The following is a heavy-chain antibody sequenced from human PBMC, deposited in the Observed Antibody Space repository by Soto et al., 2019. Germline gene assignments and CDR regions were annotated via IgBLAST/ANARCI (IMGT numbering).Heavy chain of an antibody. J-gene: IGHJ6*02. CDR2: IIPIFGTP. CDR1: GGNFSGYA. Sequence: SVKVSCKASGGNFSGYAISWVRQAPGEGLEWMGGIIPIFGTPNYAQKFQGRVTITAGESTSTVYMELSSLRSEDTAVFYCAREYNWNSIYDGMDVWDPVTTLTVS. CDR3: AREYNWNSIYDGMDV. D-gene: IGHD1-7*01. V-gene: IGHV1-69*13.